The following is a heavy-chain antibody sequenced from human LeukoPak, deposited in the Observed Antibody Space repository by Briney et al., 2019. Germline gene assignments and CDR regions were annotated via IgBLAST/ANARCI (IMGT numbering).Heavy chain of an antibody. J-gene: IGHJ6*03. V-gene: IGHV1-2*02. D-gene: IGHD2-15*01. CDR2: INPNSGGT. Sequence: ASVKVSCKASGYTLTGYYMHWVRQAPGQGLEWMGWINPNSGGTNYAQKFQGRVTMTRDTSISTAYMELSRLRSDDTAVYYCAILGYCSGGSCDSQEYYYYYYMDVWGKGTTVTVSS. CDR3: AILGYCSGGSCDSQEYYYYYYMDV. CDR1: GYTLTGYY.